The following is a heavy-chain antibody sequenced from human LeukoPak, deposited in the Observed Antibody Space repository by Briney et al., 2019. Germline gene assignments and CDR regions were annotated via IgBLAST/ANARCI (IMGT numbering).Heavy chain of an antibody. J-gene: IGHJ5*02. CDR1: GGTFSSYA. CDR2: IIPIFGTA. CDR3: ARVNPAYSSGA. V-gene: IGHV1-69*06. D-gene: IGHD6-19*01. Sequence: GASVKVSCKASGGTFSSYAISWVRQAPGQGLEWMGGIIPIFGTANYAQKFQGRVTITADKSTSTAYMELSSLRSEDTAVYYCARVNPAYSSGAWGQGTLVTVSS.